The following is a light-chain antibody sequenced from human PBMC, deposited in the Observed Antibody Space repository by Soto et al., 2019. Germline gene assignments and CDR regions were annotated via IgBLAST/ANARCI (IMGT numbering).Light chain of an antibody. Sequence: EIVMTQSPATLSVSPGERATLSCRASQSVNSNLAWYQQKPGQAPRLLIYGASTRATGIPARFSGSGSGTESSLTISSLQSEDFAVYYCQQYSNWRWTFGQGTKVDIK. V-gene: IGKV3-15*01. CDR2: GAS. CDR1: QSVNSN. J-gene: IGKJ1*01. CDR3: QQYSNWRWT.